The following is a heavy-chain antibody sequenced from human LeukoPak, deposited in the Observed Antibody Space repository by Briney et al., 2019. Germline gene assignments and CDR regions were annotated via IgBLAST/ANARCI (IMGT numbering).Heavy chain of an antibody. V-gene: IGHV3-48*03. Sequence: LAGGSLRLSCAASGFTFGSYEMNWVRQAPGKGLEWVSYISSSGSTIYYADSVKGRFTISRDNAKNSLYLQMNSLRAEDTAVYYCARGGGSYPFFDYWGQGTLVTVSS. CDR2: ISSSGSTI. J-gene: IGHJ4*02. D-gene: IGHD1-26*01. CDR3: ARGGGSYPFFDY. CDR1: GFTFGSYE.